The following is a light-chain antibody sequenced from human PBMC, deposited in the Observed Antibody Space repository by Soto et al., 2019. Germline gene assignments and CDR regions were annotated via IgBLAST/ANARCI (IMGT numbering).Light chain of an antibody. CDR2: EVS. Sequence: DIQMTQSPSTLSASVGDRVTITCRASESINYWLAWYQQKPGKAPNLLIYEVSNLQSGVPSRFSGSGSGTEFTLTISSLQPDDVATYYCQQYISHAPGTFGGGTTVEI. CDR1: ESINYW. CDR3: QQYISHAPGT. V-gene: IGKV1-5*03. J-gene: IGKJ4*01.